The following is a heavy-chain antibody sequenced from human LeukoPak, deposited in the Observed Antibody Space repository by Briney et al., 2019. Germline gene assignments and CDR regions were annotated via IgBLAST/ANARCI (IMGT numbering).Heavy chain of an antibody. CDR1: GGPISSYY. Sequence: PSETLSLTCTVSGGPISSYYWSWIRQPAGKGLEWIGRIYTSGSTNYNPSLKSRVTISVDTSKNQFSLKLSSVTAADTAVYYCAREDSGYDWDKQYYYYYGMDVWGQGTTVTVSS. CDR2: IYTSGST. V-gene: IGHV4-4*07. J-gene: IGHJ6*02. D-gene: IGHD5-12*01. CDR3: AREDSGYDWDKQYYYYYGMDV.